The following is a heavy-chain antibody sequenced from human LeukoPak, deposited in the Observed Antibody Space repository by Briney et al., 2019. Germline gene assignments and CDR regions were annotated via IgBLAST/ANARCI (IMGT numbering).Heavy chain of an antibody. D-gene: IGHD6-19*01. CDR2: IYYSGST. CDR3: ARHRAVDFLWAFDI. Sequence: SETLSLTCAVYGGSFSGYYWDWIRQPPGKGLEWIGSIYYSGSTYYNPSLKSRVTISVDTSKNQFSLKLSSVTAADTAVYYCARHRAVDFLWAFDIWGQGTMVTVSS. J-gene: IGHJ3*02. V-gene: IGHV4-39*01. CDR1: GGSFSGYY.